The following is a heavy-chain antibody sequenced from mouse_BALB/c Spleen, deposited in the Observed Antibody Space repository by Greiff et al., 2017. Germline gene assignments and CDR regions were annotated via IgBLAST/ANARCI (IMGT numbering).Heavy chain of an antibody. CDR2: ISYSGST. CDR1: GYSITSDYA. CDR3: ARRTTATGYYAMDY. V-gene: IGHV3-2*02. Sequence: EVKLVESGPGLVKPSQSLSLTCTVTGYSITSDYAWNWIRQLPGNKLEWMGYISYSGSTSYNPSLKSRTSITRDTSKNQFFLQLNSVTTEDTATYYCARRTTATGYYAMDYWGQGTSVTVSS. D-gene: IGHD1-2*01. J-gene: IGHJ4*01.